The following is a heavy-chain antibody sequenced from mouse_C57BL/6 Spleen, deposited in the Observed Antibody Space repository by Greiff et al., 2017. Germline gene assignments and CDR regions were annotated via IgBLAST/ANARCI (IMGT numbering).Heavy chain of an antibody. CDR1: GYAFSSSW. J-gene: IGHJ1*03. Sequence: QVQLQQSGAELVKPGASVKISCKASGYAFSSSWMNWVKQRPGKGLEWIGQIYPGDGDTNYNGKFKGKATLTADKSSSTAYMQLSSLTSEDSAVYFWARSSLSDYGSRCWCFDVWGTGATVTVSS. V-gene: IGHV1-80*01. CDR2: IYPGDGDT. D-gene: IGHD1-1*01. CDR3: ARSSLSDYGSRCWCFDV.